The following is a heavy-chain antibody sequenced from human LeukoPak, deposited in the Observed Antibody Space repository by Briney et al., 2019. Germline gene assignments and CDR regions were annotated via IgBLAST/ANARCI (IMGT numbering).Heavy chain of an antibody. D-gene: IGHD4-17*01. Sequence: SETLSLTCAVYGGPFSGYYWSWIRQPPGKGLEWIGEINHSGSTNYNPSLKSRVTISVDTSKNQFSLKLSSVTAADTAVYYCARRNGDYDIWFDPWGQGTLVTVSS. CDR3: ARRNGDYDIWFDP. J-gene: IGHJ5*02. CDR2: INHSGST. V-gene: IGHV4-34*01. CDR1: GGPFSGYY.